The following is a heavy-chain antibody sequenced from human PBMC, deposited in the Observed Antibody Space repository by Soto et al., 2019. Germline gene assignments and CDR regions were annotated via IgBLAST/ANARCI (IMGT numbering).Heavy chain of an antibody. V-gene: IGHV3-74*03. CDR1: GYTFSSHW. J-gene: IGHJ3*02. CDR3: ARPRSMSSSGFDI. CDR2: TNMDGSVT. D-gene: IGHD6-19*01. Sequence: EVQLVESGGGLVRPGGSLRLSCVASGYTFSSHWIHWVRQAPGQGRVGVSRTNMDGSVTAYADSVKGRFTMSRDNAKNMVYLEMSSLTAEDTAMYYCARPRSMSSSGFDIWGQGTMVTGSS.